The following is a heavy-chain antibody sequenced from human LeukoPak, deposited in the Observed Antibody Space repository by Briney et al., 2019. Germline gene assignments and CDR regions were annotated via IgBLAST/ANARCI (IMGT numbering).Heavy chain of an antibody. Sequence: GGSLRPSCAASGFTFSSYAMSWVRQAPGKGLEWVSAISGSGGSTYYADSVKGRFTISRDNSKNTLYLQMNSLRAEDTAVYYCAKVGDGDPFRRMDYWGQGTLVTVSS. J-gene: IGHJ4*02. CDR1: GFTFSSYA. CDR3: AKVGDGDPFRRMDY. CDR2: ISGSGGST. D-gene: IGHD4-17*01. V-gene: IGHV3-23*01.